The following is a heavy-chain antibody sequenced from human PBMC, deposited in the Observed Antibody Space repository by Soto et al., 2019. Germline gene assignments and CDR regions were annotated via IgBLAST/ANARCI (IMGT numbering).Heavy chain of an antibody. V-gene: IGHV3-30-3*01. CDR3: ARGGLDYGNGYNYYGMDV. CDR2: VSYDGSRQ. CDR1: GFTFSTYA. J-gene: IGHJ6*02. Sequence: QVHLVESGGGVVQPGRSLRLSCAASGFTFSTYAVHWVRQAPGKGLEWVAVVSYDGSRQYYPDSVKGRFTISRDNSKNTLSLQMNSLRPEDTAVYYCARGGLDYGNGYNYYGMDVWGHGTTVTVSS. D-gene: IGHD3-16*01.